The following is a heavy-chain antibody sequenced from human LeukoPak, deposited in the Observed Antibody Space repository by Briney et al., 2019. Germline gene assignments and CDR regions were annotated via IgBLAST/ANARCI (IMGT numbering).Heavy chain of an antibody. V-gene: IGHV3-33*01. CDR2: IWYDGSNK. CDR1: GFTFSSYG. D-gene: IGHD6-19*01. CDR3: ARGAFESSGWYGGNYFDY. Sequence: GGSLRLSCAASGFTFSSYGMHWVRQAPGKGLEWVAVIWYDGSNKYYADSVKGRFTISRDNSKNTLYLQMNSLRAEDTAVYYCARGAFESSGWYGGNYFDYWGQGTLVTVSS. J-gene: IGHJ4*02.